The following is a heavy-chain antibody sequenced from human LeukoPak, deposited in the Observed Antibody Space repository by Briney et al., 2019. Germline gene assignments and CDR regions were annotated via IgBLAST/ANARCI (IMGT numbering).Heavy chain of an antibody. CDR2: IYHSGST. J-gene: IGHJ4*02. CDR3: ARESARITFRGDY. Sequence: PWETLSLTSTVSGGSISSGGYYWSWIRQPPGKGLEWIGYIYHSGSTYYNPSLKSRVTISVDRSKNQFSLKLSSVTAADTAVYYCARESARITFRGDYWGQGTLVTVSS. V-gene: IGHV4-30-2*01. D-gene: IGHD1-14*01. CDR1: GGSISSGGYY.